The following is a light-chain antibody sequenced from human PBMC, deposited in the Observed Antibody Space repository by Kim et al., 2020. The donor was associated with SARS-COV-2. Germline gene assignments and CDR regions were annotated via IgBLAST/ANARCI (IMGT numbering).Light chain of an antibody. V-gene: IGKV1-39*01. CDR3: QQTYSTPFT. J-gene: IGKJ3*01. Sequence: ASVGDRDTITCRASQSISNYFHWYQQKPGKAPKLLIYATSSLQSGVPSRFSGSGSGADFTLTISSLQPEDFATYYCQQTYSTPFTFGPGTKVDIK. CDR2: ATS. CDR1: QSISNY.